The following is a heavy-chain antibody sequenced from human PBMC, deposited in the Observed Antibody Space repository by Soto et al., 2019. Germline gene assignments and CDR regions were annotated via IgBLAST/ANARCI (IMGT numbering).Heavy chain of an antibody. CDR2: IKSKTDGGTT. V-gene: IGHV3-15*07. D-gene: IGHD3-3*01. J-gene: IGHJ6*02. CDR1: GFTFSNAW. Sequence: GGSLRLSCAASGFTFSNAWMNWVRQAPGKGLEWVGRIKSKTDGGTTDYAAPVKGRFTISRDDSKNTLYLQMNSLKTEDTAVYYCTTLSITIFGVVLMDVWGQGATVTVS. CDR3: TTLSITIFGVVLMDV.